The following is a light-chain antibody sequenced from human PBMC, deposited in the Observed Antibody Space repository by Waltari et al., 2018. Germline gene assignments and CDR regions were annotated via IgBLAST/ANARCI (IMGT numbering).Light chain of an antibody. Sequence: DIQMTQSPSSLSASVGDRVTITCRASQSITNYLNWYQQKPGKAPKLLIHSTSTLQTGVPSRFSGSGFGTNFTLTISSLQPEDFATFYCQQSHTTPWTFGLGTNEEV. J-gene: IGKJ1*01. CDR2: STS. CDR1: QSITNY. V-gene: IGKV1-39*01. CDR3: QQSHTTPWT.